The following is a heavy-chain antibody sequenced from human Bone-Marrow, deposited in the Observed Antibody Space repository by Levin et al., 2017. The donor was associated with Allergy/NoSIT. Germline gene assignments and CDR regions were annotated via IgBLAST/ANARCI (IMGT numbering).Heavy chain of an antibody. CDR3: ARDRGKRYSYGYYYYYGMDV. Sequence: PGGSLRLSCAASGFTFSSYDMHWVRQATGKGLEWVSAIGTAGDTYYPGSVKGRFTISRENAKNSLYLQMNSLRAGDTAVYYCARDRGKRYSYGYYYYYGMDVWGQGTTVTVSS. CDR1: GFTFSSYD. CDR2: IGTAGDT. J-gene: IGHJ6*02. D-gene: IGHD5-18*01. V-gene: IGHV3-13*01.